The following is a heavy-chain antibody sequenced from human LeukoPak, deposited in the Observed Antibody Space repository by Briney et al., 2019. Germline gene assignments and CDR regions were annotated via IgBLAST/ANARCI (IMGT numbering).Heavy chain of an antibody. CDR2: VRPQNGDS. CDR1: GYSFTSYD. CDR3: ARGPPDSTSSDY. J-gene: IGHJ4*02. D-gene: IGHD2-2*01. V-gene: IGHV1-8*01. Sequence: ASVKVSCKTFGYSFTSYDVNWVRQAAGQGLEWIGWVRPQNGDSGYAQKFQDRVTMIRDTSTSTVYMEMKSLTFEDTAVYFCARGPPDSTSSDYWGQGTLVTVSS.